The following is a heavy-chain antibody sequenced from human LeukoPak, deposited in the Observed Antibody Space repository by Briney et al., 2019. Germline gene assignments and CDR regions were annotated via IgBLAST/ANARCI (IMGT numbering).Heavy chain of an antibody. J-gene: IGHJ6*02. V-gene: IGHV1-2*04. Sequence: ASVKVSCKASGYTFTGYYMHWVRQAPGQGLEWMGWINPNSGGTNYAQKFQGWVTMTRDTSISTAYMELSRLRSDDTAVYYCARGGKWFGDQIRYYYGMDVWGQGTTVTVSS. CDR3: ARGGKWFGDQIRYYYGMDV. CDR1: GYTFTGYY. D-gene: IGHD3-10*01. CDR2: INPNSGGT.